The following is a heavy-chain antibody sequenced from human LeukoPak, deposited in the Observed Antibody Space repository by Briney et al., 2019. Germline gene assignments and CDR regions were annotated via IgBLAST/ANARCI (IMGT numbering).Heavy chain of an antibody. CDR2: ISWKSGSI. V-gene: IGHV3-9*01. Sequence: PGGSLRLSCAASGFTFDDYAMYWVRQTPGKGLEWVSGISWKSGSIGYADSVKGRFTISRDNAKNSLYLQMNSLRAEDTALYYCARLIAVAGTAAFDPWGQGTLVSVSS. CDR1: GFTFDDYA. D-gene: IGHD6-19*01. J-gene: IGHJ5*02. CDR3: ARLIAVAGTAAFDP.